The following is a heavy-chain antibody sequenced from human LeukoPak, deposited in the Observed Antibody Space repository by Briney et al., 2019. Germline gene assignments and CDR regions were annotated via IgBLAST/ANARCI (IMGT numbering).Heavy chain of an antibody. V-gene: IGHV3-15*01. CDR1: GFTFSNAW. CDR3: TTLSPLTYYYDSSGYYYSEY. J-gene: IGHJ4*02. CDR2: IKSKTDGGTP. D-gene: IGHD3-22*01. Sequence: GGSLRLSCAASGFTFSNAWMSWVSQPPGKGLESVGRIKSKTDGGTPAYAAPVKGRFTISRDDSKNTLYLQMNSLKTEDTAVYYCTTLSPLTYYYDSSGYYYSEYWGQGTLVTVSS.